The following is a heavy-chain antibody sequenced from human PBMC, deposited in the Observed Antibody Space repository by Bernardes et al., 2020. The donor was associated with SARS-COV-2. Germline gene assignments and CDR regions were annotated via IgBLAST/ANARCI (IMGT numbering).Heavy chain of an antibody. CDR3: ARGYCSGGSCYGFSFDP. CDR1: GFTFSSYW. D-gene: IGHD2-15*01. J-gene: IGHJ5*02. Sequence: GGSLRLSCAASGFTFSSYWFHWVRQAPGKGLVWVSRINTDGTTRNYADSVKGRFTISRDNAKNTLFLQMNSVRAEDTAVYYCARGYCSGGSCYGFSFDPWGQGTLVTVSS. CDR2: INTDGTTR. V-gene: IGHV3-74*01.